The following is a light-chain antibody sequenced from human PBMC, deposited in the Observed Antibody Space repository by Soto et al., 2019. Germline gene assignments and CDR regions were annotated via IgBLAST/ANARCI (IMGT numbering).Light chain of an antibody. CDR2: GAS. Sequence: EIVLTQSPGTLSLSPGERATLSCRTSQSIRSSYLAWYQQKPGQAPRLLIYGASNRATGIPDRFSGGGSGTDFTLTISRLEPEDFAVYYCQQYDNWPRTFGQGTKVDIK. V-gene: IGKV3-20*01. CDR1: QSIRSSY. J-gene: IGKJ1*01. CDR3: QQYDNWPRT.